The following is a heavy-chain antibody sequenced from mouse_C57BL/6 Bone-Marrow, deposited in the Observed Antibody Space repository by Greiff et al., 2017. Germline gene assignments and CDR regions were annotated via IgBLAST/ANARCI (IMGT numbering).Heavy chain of an antibody. Sequence: QVQLQQSGAELVMPGASVKLSCKASGYTFTSYWMHWVKQRPGQGLEWIGEIDPSDSFTNYNQKFKGKSTLTVDKSSSTAYMQLGSLTSEDAAVDDCARGSYDSYYGDYAMDYWGQGTSVTVSS. D-gene: IGHD2-3*01. J-gene: IGHJ4*01. CDR1: GYTFTSYW. V-gene: IGHV1-69*01. CDR3: ARGSYDSYYGDYAMDY. CDR2: IDPSDSFT.